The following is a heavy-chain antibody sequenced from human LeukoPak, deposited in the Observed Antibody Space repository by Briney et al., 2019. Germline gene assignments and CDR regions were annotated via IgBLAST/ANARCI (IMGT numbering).Heavy chain of an antibody. D-gene: IGHD3-10*01. J-gene: IGHJ4*02. CDR3: VRVGPDY. CDR1: GGSISSYY. Sequence: SETLSLTCTVSGGSISSYYWSWIRQPPGKGLQLIGSIHHSGVTYYNPSLKSGVTISRDTSKNQFSLKLSSVTAADTAVYYCVRVGPDYWGQGTLVTVSS. V-gene: IGHV4-59*08. CDR2: IHHSGVT.